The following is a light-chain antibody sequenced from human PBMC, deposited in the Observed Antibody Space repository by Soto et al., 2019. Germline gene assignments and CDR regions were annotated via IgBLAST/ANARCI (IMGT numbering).Light chain of an antibody. CDR1: QSVGSN. CDR2: GAS. V-gene: IGKV3-15*01. J-gene: IGKJ1*01. CDR3: QQYNNWPQT. Sequence: EIVMTQSPATLSVSPGERATLSCRASQSVGSNLAWYQQKPGQAPRLLIYGASTRATGIPARFSGSASGTEFTLTISSLQSEDFAVYYCQQYNNWPQTFGQGTKVDIK.